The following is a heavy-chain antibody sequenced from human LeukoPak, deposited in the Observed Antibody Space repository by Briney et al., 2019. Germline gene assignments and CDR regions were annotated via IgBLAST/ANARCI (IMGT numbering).Heavy chain of an antibody. Sequence: SETLSLTCTVSGGSFSSYYWNWIRQPPGKGLEWVGFICYSGRTNYYASFKSRRFISVSTSSNKSSLMLSPVPAADTAVYYCARSNGWPGEAPYYCYGMDGWGQGTKVTVSS. D-gene: IGHD7-27*01. J-gene: IGHJ6*01. CDR3: ARSNGWPGEAPYYCYGMDG. V-gene: IGHV4-59*01. CDR2: ICYSGRT. CDR1: GGSFSSYY.